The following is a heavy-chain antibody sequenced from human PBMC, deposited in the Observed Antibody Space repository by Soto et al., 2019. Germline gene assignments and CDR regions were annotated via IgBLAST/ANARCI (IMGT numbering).Heavy chain of an antibody. D-gene: IGHD2-21*02. Sequence: GGSLRLSCAASGFSVRTNYMSWVRQAPGKGLEWVSVFESGGSIYYADSVKGRYIISRDYARNTVDLQLNSLRADDTAVYYCARAGVTPDFFDYWGQGTLVTVSS. J-gene: IGHJ4*02. V-gene: IGHV3-53*01. CDR2: FESGGSI. CDR1: GFSVRTNY. CDR3: ARAGVTPDFFDY.